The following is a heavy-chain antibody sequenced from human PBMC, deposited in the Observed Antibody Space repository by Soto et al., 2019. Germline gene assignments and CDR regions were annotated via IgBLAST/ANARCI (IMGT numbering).Heavy chain of an antibody. J-gene: IGHJ5*01. V-gene: IGHV3-23*01. CDR3: AKPPPYCSSNTCYFPFDS. CDR2: ISAAGGSA. CDR1: GFTFSSYG. D-gene: IGHD2-2*01. Sequence: EVQLLESGGGLVQPGGSLRVSCAASGFTFSSYGMSWVRQAPGKGLEWVSSISAAGGSAYYADPVKGRFTISRDNSKNTLYLQMNSLRAEDTAVYYCAKPPPYCSSNTCYFPFDSGGQGTLVTVSS.